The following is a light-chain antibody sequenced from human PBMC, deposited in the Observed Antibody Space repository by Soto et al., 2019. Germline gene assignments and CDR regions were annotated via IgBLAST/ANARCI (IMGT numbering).Light chain of an antibody. CDR3: AAWDDSLNGHVV. J-gene: IGLJ2*01. CDR2: NNY. Sequence: QSVLTQPPSASGTPGQRVTISCAGSSSNIGRNTVNWYHQLPGAAPKLLLYNNYQRPSGVPVRFSGSKSGTSASLAISGLQSEDEADYYCAAWDDSLNGHVVFGGGTKLTVL. V-gene: IGLV1-44*01. CDR1: SSNIGRNT.